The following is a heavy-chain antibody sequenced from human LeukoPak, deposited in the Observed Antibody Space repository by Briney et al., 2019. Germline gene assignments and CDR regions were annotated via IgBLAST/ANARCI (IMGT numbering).Heavy chain of an antibody. CDR2: ISYDGSNK. CDR1: GFTFSSYA. CDR3: ARVGIVLMVYAHPFDY. Sequence: GGSLRLSCAASGFTFSSYAMHWVRQAPGKGLEWVAVISYDGSNKYYADSVKGRFAISRDNSKNTLYLQMNSLSAGDTAVYYCARVGIVLMVYAHPFDYWGQGTLVTVSS. D-gene: IGHD2-8*01. J-gene: IGHJ4*02. V-gene: IGHV3-30*09.